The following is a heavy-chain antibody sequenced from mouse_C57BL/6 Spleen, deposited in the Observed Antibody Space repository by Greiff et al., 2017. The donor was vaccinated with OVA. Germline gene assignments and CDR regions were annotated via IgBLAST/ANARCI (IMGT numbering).Heavy chain of an antibody. CDR1: GYTFPSYW. D-gene: IGHD1-1*01. CDR3: AREDTTVVARRYFDY. CDR2: IHTNSGST. J-gene: IGHJ2*01. Sequence: QVQLQQPGAELVKPGDSVKLSCKSSGYTFPSYWKHWVKQRPGQGLEWIGMIHTNSGSTNYNEKSKSKDTLTLDRSSSTAYMQLSSLTSEDSAVYNCAREDTTVVARRYFDYWGQGTTLTVSS. V-gene: IGHV1-64*01.